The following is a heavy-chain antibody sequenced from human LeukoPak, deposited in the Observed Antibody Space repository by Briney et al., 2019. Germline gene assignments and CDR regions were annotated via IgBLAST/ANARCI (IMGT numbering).Heavy chain of an antibody. D-gene: IGHD3-10*01. CDR3: ARVLSPGFGRGLTPITFDY. CDR1: GYTFTGYY. V-gene: IGHV1-2*06. Sequence: ASVKVSCKASGYTFTGYYMHWMRQAPGQGLEWMGRINPNSGGTNYAQKFQGRVTMTRDTSISTAYMELSRLRSDDTAVYYCARVLSPGFGRGLTPITFDYWGQGTLVTVSS. J-gene: IGHJ4*02. CDR2: INPNSGGT.